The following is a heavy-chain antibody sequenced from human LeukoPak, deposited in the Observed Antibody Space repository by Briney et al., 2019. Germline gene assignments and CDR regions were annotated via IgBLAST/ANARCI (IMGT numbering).Heavy chain of an antibody. CDR1: GFTFDEYG. CDR3: ARAHYYYGSGPFDY. V-gene: IGHV3-20*04. CDR2: INWDGGST. D-gene: IGHD3-10*01. J-gene: IGHJ4*02. Sequence: GGSLRLSCAASGFTFDEYGMSWVRQAPGKGLEWVSSINWDGGSTAYADSVQGRFTISRDNAKNSLYLQMNSLRAEDTAVYYCARAHYYYGSGPFDYWGQGTLVTVSS.